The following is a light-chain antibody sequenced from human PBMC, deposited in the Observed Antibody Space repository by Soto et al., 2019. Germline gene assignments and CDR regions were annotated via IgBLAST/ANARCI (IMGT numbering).Light chain of an antibody. CDR3: QQRNSYPIT. V-gene: IGKV1-9*01. CDR2: AAS. J-gene: IGKJ1*01. CDR1: QVISTS. Sequence: DIQLTQSPSFLSPSIGESVTITCRASQVISTSLAWYQLKPGKAPKLMIYAASTLESGVPSRFSATVSGTEFSLTITRLQPEDFATYYCQQRNSYPITFGQGTKVDIK.